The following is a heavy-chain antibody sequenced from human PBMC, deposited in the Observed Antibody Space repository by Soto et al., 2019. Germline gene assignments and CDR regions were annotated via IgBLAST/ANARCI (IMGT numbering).Heavy chain of an antibody. Sequence: QVQLVQSGGEVKKPGASVKVSCKTSGYTFTNYGITWVRQAPGQGLKWMGWISAYNGDTNYAQKFQGRVIMTTDTSTTTAYMELRSLRSGDTAVSYCATGPAGGLRGGVSYWGQGTLVTVSS. V-gene: IGHV1-18*04. J-gene: IGHJ4*02. CDR3: ATGPAGGLRGGVSY. D-gene: IGHD2-15*01. CDR2: ISAYNGDT. CDR1: GYTFTNYG.